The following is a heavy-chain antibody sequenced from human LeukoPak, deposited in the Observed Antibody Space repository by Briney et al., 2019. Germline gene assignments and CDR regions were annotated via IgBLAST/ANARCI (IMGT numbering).Heavy chain of an antibody. CDR3: ARRGDSYGGFDY. CDR2: ISPGDSDK. V-gene: IGHV5-51*01. Sequence: GESLKISCKASGYNCTNYWIGWVRQMPGKGLEWIGIISPGDSDKRYSPSFQGQVTISADKSICTAYLQWSSLKASDTAMYYCARRGDSYGGFDYWGQGILVTV. J-gene: IGHJ4*02. CDR1: GYNCTNYW. D-gene: IGHD5-18*01.